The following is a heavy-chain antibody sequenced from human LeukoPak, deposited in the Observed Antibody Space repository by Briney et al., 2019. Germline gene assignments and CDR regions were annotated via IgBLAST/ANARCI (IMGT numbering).Heavy chain of an antibody. V-gene: IGHV4-59*12. CDR3: ARGTIVGATPFDY. CDR1: GGSISSYY. D-gene: IGHD1-26*01. Sequence: PSETLSLTCTVSGGSISSYYWSWIRQPPGKGLEWIGYIYYSGSTNYNPSLKSRVTMSVDTSKNQFSLKLSSVTAADTAVYYCARGTIVGATPFDYWGQGTLVTVSS. CDR2: IYYSGST. J-gene: IGHJ4*02.